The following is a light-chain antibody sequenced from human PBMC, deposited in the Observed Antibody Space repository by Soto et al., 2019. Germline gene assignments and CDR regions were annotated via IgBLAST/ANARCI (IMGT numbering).Light chain of an antibody. CDR3: SSYAGTTPWV. Sequence: QSALTQPPSASGSPGQSVTISCTGTSSDVGAYNYVSWYQHHPGKAPKLMIYDVSKRPSGVPDRFSGSKSGNTASLAVSGLQAEDEADYFCSSYAGTTPWVFGGGTKLTVL. V-gene: IGLV2-8*01. CDR2: DVS. J-gene: IGLJ3*02. CDR1: SSDVGAYNY.